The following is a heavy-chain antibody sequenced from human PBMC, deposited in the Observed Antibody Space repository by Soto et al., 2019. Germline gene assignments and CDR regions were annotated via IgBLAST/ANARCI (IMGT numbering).Heavy chain of an antibody. CDR3: ARDVRYCTSLNSPRHGLDV. J-gene: IGHJ3*01. Sequence: ASVKLSCKASDYTFSDYPSHCVLQAPRQSLEWMGWIIPANGNTKYSPKFEGRVTITRDTSASTAYMDLISLRSEDSAVYYCARDVRYCTSLNSPRHGLDVWGQGTQVTVSS. CDR1: DYTFSDYP. V-gene: IGHV1-3*01. D-gene: IGHD2-8*01. CDR2: IIPANGNT.